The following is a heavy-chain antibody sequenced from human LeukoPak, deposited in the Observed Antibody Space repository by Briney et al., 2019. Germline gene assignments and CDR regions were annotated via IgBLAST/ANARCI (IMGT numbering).Heavy chain of an antibody. D-gene: IGHD3-22*01. CDR1: GFTFSSYA. CDR2: ISGSGGST. CDR3: AKDRYYYDSSGYYNWFDP. J-gene: IGHJ5*02. V-gene: IGHV3-23*01. Sequence: GASLRLSCAASGFTFSSYAMSWVRQAPGEGLEWVSAISGSGGSTYYADSVKGRFTISRDNSKNTLYLQMNSLRAEDTAVYYCAKDRYYYDSSGYYNWFDPWGQGTLVTVSS.